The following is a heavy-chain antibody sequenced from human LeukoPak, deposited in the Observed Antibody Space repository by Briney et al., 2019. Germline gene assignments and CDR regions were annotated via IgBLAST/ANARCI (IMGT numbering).Heavy chain of an antibody. D-gene: IGHD5-18*01. J-gene: IGHJ3*02. CDR3: ARDFSGYRPLRRAFDI. CDR1: GYSISSGYY. V-gene: IGHV4-38-2*02. CDR2: IYHSGST. Sequence: PSETLSLTCAVSGYSISSGYYWGWIRQPPGKGLEWIGSIYHSGSTYYNPSLKSRVTISVDTSKNQFSLKLSSVTAADTAVYYCARDFSGYRPLRRAFDIWGQGTMVTVSS.